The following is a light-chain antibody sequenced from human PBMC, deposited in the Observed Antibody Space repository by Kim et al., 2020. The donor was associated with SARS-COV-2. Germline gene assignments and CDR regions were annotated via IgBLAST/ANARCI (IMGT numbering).Light chain of an antibody. CDR2: DAS. CDR3: QQYEILPIT. Sequence: ASVGDRVTSTCQASEDVRKYLNWYQEKPGKAPKLLIYDASILETGAPSRFSGSGSGTDFTFTISSLQPEDIATYYCQQYEILPITFGQGTRLEIK. J-gene: IGKJ5*01. CDR1: EDVRKY. V-gene: IGKV1-33*01.